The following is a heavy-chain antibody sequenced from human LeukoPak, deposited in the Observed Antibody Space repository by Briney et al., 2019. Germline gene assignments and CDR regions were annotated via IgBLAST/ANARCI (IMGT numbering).Heavy chain of an antibody. CDR1: VGSISSYY. CDR3: ARVGPGNAFDI. Sequence: SETLSLTCTVSVGSISSYYWSWIRQPPGKGLEWIGYIYYSGSTNYNPSLKSRVTISVDTSKNQFSLKLSSVTAADTAVYYYARVGPGNAFDIWGQGTMVTVSS. V-gene: IGHV4-59*08. J-gene: IGHJ3*02. D-gene: IGHD3-10*01. CDR2: IYYSGST.